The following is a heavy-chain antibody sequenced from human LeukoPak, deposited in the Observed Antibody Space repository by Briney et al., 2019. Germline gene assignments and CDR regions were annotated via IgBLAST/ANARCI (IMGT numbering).Heavy chain of an antibody. CDR3: ARRGYSDSSGYDY. CDR1: GFTFSSYW. CDR2: INTDGSSI. J-gene: IGHJ4*02. V-gene: IGHV3-74*01. D-gene: IGHD3-22*01. Sequence: GGSLRLSCAASGFTFSSYWMHWVRQAPGKGLEWLSRINTDGSSITYADSVKGRFTISRDNAKYTLYLQMNSLRVEDTAIYYCARRGYSDSSGYDYWGQGTLVTVSS.